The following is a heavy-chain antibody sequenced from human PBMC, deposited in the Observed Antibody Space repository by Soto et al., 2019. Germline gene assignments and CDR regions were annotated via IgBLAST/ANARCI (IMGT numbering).Heavy chain of an antibody. Sequence: GGSLRLSCAASGFIFSTYAIHWVRQAPGKGPEWVAVISHDGSNKYHTDSVRGRFTISRDNSENTVYLQMNSLRVEDTAVYYCARAKVNAGMRWDYKYYGMDVWGQGTTVTVSS. CDR1: GFIFSTYA. D-gene: IGHD1-20*01. CDR2: ISHDGSNK. V-gene: IGHV3-30-3*01. CDR3: ARAKVNAGMRWDYKYYGMDV. J-gene: IGHJ6*02.